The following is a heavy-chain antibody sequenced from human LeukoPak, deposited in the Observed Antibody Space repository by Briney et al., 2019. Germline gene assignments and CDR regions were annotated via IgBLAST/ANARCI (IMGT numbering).Heavy chain of an antibody. Sequence: GGSLRLSCAASGFNISKNYMTWVRQAPGKGLEWVSAISGSGGSTYYADSVKGRFTISRDNSKNTLYLQMNILRAEDTAVYYCAISYGDYVLGFDYWGQGTLVTVSS. CDR2: ISGSGGST. CDR3: AISYGDYVLGFDY. J-gene: IGHJ4*02. CDR1: GFNISKNY. D-gene: IGHD4-17*01. V-gene: IGHV3-23*01.